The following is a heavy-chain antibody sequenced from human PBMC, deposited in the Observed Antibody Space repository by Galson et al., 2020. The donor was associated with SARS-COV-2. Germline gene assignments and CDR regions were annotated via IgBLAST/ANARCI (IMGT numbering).Heavy chain of an antibody. D-gene: IGHD3-16*01. Sequence: GESLKISCAASGFTFSSYAMSWVRQAPGKGLEWVSAISGSGGSTYYADSVKGRFTISRDNSKNTLYLQMNSLRAEDTAVYYCAKGGRSQAAPYVWYYFDYWGQGTLVTVSS. J-gene: IGHJ4*02. CDR2: ISGSGGST. CDR1: GFTFSSYA. CDR3: AKGGRSQAAPYVWYYFDY. V-gene: IGHV3-23*01.